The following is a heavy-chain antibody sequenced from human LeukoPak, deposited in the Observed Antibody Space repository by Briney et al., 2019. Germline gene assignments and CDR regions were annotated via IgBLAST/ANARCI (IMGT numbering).Heavy chain of an antibody. CDR2: VNLQGST. CDR3: AREGGPYRPLDY. J-gene: IGHJ4*02. V-gene: IGHV4-4*02. Sequence: SETLSLTCGVSGGSITNTNYWTWVRQPPGKGLEWIGEVNLQGSTNYNPSLMGRVAIAVGTSENHISLQLTSVTAADTAVYYCAREGGPYRPLDYSGQGTLVTVSS. CDR1: GGSITNTNY.